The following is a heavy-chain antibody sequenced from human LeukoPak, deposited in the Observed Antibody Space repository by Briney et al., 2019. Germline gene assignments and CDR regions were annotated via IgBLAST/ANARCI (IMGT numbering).Heavy chain of an antibody. CDR3: ARVGGCSSTSCYEGWFDP. CDR1: GGTFSSYA. CDR2: IIPIFGTA. D-gene: IGHD2-2*01. J-gene: IGHJ5*02. Sequence: ASVKVSCKASGGTFSSYAISWVRQALGQGLEWMGGIIPIFGTANYAQKFQGRVTITADESTSTAYMELSSLRSEDTAVYYCARVGGCSSTSCYEGWFDPWGQGTLVTVSS. V-gene: IGHV1-69*13.